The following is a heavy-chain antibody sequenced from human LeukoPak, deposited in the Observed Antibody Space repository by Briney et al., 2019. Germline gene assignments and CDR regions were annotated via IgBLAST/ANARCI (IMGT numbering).Heavy chain of an antibody. CDR3: VRDRAGAKDWVEFDP. CDR1: GFTFSSYW. Sequence: AGGSLRLSCAASGFTFSSYWMSWVRQAPGRGLEWVSLIYSDGSTHYADSVKGRFTMSRDSSKNTVYLEINSLRPEDTAMYFCVRDRAGAKDWVEFDPWAREPWSPSPQ. J-gene: IGHJ5*02. V-gene: IGHV3-66*02. CDR2: IYSDGST. D-gene: IGHD3/OR15-3a*01.